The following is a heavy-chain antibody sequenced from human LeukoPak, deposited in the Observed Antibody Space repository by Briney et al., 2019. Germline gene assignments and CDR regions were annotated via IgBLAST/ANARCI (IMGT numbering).Heavy chain of an antibody. Sequence: GGSLRLSCAASGFTFSNYGMHWVRQAPGKGLEWVASIRYDGSNKYYADSVKGRFTISRGNSKNSLYLQMNSLRAEDTAVYYCARGRNYYGSGSYKAYYMDVWGKGTTVTISS. D-gene: IGHD3-10*01. J-gene: IGHJ6*03. CDR2: IRYDGSNK. V-gene: IGHV3-30*02. CDR1: GFTFSNYG. CDR3: ARGRNYYGSGSYKAYYMDV.